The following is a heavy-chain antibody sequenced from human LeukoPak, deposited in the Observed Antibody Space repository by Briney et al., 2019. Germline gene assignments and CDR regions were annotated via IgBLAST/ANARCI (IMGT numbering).Heavy chain of an antibody. Sequence: EASVKVSCKASGYTFTSYGISWVRQVPGQGLEWMGRINTYHGNTNYAQKFQGRVTMTTDTSTSTAYMELRSLRFDDTAVYYCARDGSSSVTEFDYWGQGTLVTVSS. CDR2: INTYHGNT. D-gene: IGHD6-6*01. V-gene: IGHV1-18*01. J-gene: IGHJ4*02. CDR3: ARDGSSSVTEFDY. CDR1: GYTFTSYG.